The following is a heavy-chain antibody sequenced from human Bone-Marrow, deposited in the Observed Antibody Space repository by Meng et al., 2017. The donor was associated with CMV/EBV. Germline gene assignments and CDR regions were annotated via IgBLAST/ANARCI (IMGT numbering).Heavy chain of an antibody. CDR1: GGSISSYY. Sequence: SETLSLTCTVSGGSISSYYWSWIRQPPGKGLEWIGYIYYSGSTNYNPSLKSRVTISVDTSKNQFSLKLSSVTAADTAVYYCARGRSYYYGMDVWGQGNTVNVSS. CDR3: ARGRSYYYGMDV. CDR2: IYYSGST. J-gene: IGHJ6*02. V-gene: IGHV4-59*12.